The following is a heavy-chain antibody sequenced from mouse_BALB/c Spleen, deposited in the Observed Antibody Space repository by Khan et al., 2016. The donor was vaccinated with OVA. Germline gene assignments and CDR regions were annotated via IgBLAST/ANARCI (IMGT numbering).Heavy chain of an antibody. V-gene: IGHV1-4*01. CDR1: GYTFTSHT. CDR2: INPRSDYT. Sequence: QVQLKESGAELARPGASVKMSCKASGYTFTSHTMHWVKQRPGQGLEWIGYINPRSDYTQYNQKFNDKATLTADISSSTAYMQLSSLTSEDSAVDYCARRTTEYALDYWGQGTSVTVSS. D-gene: IGHD2-14*01. J-gene: IGHJ4*01. CDR3: ARRTTEYALDY.